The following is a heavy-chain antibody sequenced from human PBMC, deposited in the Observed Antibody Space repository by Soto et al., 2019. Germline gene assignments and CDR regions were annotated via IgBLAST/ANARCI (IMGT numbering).Heavy chain of an antibody. J-gene: IGHJ3*02. CDR3: ARSRVTYYYDRSAFDI. CDR1: GGTFSSYA. V-gene: IGHV1-69*01. Sequence: QVQLVQSGAEVKKPGSSVKVSCKASGGTFSSYAISWVRQAHGQGLEWMGGIIPIFGTANYAQKFQGRVTITADESTSTAYMELSSLRSEDTAVYYCARSRVTYYYDRSAFDIWGQGTMVTVSS. D-gene: IGHD3-22*01. CDR2: IIPIFGTA.